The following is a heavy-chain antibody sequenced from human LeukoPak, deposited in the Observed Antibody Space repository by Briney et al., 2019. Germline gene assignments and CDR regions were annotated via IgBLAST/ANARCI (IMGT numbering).Heavy chain of an antibody. CDR1: GFTFSGSA. D-gene: IGHD2-2*01. CDR3: IFKRYPQGYCYMDV. V-gene: IGHV3-73*01. Sequence: GGSLRLSCAASGFTFSGSAMHWVRQASGKGLEWVGRIRSKANSYATAYAASVKGRFTISRDDSKNTAYLQMNSLKTEDTAVYFCIFKRYPQGYCYMDVWGKGTTVTVSS. CDR2: IRSKANSYAT. J-gene: IGHJ6*03.